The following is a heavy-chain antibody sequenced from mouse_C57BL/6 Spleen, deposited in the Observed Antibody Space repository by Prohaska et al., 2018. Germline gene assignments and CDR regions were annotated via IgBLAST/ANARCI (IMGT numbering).Heavy chain of an antibody. V-gene: IGHV1-55*01. CDR1: GYTFTSYW. D-gene: IGHD5-5*01. Sequence: PGASVKMSCKASGYTFTSYWITWVKQRPGQGLEWIGDIYPGSGSTNYNEKFKSKATLTVDTSSSTAYMQLSSLTSEDTAVYYCARRLPDYCGEGATLTVTS. CDR3: ARRLPDY. CDR2: IYPGSGST. J-gene: IGHJ2*01.